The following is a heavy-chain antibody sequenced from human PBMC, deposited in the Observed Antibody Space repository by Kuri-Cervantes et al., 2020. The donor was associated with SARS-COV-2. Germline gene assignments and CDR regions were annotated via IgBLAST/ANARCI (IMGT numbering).Heavy chain of an antibody. D-gene: IGHD5-24*01. V-gene: IGHV3-30-3*01. CDR2: ISYDGSNK. CDR3: ARGWDAFDI. J-gene: IGHJ3*02. CDR1: GFTFSSYA. Sequence: GGSLKISCAASGFTFSSYAMHWVRQAPGKGLEWVAVISYDGSNKYYADSVKGWFTISRDNSKNTLYLQMNSLRAEDTAVYYCARGWDAFDIWGQGTMVTVSS.